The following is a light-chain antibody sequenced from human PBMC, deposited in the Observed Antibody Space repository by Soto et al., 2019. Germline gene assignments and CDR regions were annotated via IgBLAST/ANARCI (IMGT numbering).Light chain of an antibody. V-gene: IGKV3-11*01. CDR3: LQRSVWRT. CDR2: DAS. CDR1: ESIGRS. J-gene: IGKJ1*01. Sequence: IVLTQSPVSLSLSPGERATLSCRASESIGRSLAWYQQRPGQPPRLLIYDASNRATGIPARFCGSGSGTDFTLTISRLYPGDFAVYYCLQRSVWRTFGRGTKVEIK.